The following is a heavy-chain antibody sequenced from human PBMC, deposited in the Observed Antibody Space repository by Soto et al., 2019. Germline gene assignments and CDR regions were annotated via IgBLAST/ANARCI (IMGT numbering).Heavy chain of an antibody. J-gene: IGHJ6*01. D-gene: IGHD1-1*01. V-gene: IGHV3-33*01. CDR2: IWYDGSNK. Sequence: GGSLRLSCAASGFTFSSYGMHWVRQAPGKGLEWVAVIWYDGSNKYYADSVKGRFTISRDNSKNTLYLQMNSLRAEDTAVYYCARDLVFSTGTYYYYGMDVWGQWTTVYVSS. CDR3: ARDLVFSTGTYYYYGMDV. CDR1: GFTFSSYG.